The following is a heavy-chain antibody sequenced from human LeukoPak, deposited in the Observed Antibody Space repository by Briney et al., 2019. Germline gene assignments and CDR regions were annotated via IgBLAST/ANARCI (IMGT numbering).Heavy chain of an antibody. CDR1: GFSFSVFS. D-gene: IGHD3-22*01. CDR2: IIGNSQYI. CDR3: ATHGDSSGYYSDS. Sequence: GGSLRLACATSGFSFSVFSMNWVRQAPGKGLEWVSSIIGNSQYIVYADSLRGRCTISRDNAESSLYLQINSLRAEDTAVYYCATHGDSSGYYSDSWGQGTLVTVSS. J-gene: IGHJ4*02. V-gene: IGHV3-21*01.